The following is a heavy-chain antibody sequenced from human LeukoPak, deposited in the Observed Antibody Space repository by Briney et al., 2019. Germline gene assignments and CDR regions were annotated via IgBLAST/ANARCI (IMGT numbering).Heavy chain of an antibody. Sequence: ASVKVSCKASGYTFTGYYMHWVRQAPGQGLEWMGWINPNSGGTNYAQKFQGRVTMTRDTSISTAYMELSRLRSDDTAVYYCARQIPYGSGSFDYWGQGTLVTVSS. J-gene: IGHJ4*02. CDR2: INPNSGGT. D-gene: IGHD3-10*01. CDR3: ARQIPYGSGSFDY. V-gene: IGHV1-2*02. CDR1: GYTFTGYY.